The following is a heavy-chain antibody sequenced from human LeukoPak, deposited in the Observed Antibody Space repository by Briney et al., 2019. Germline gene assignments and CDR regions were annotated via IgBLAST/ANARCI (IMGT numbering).Heavy chain of an antibody. CDR2: IYSGSEHI. V-gene: IGHV3-21*01. J-gene: IGHJ5*02. CDR1: GFTFSSER. CDR3: ARERVEWFGEFYTSSYNWFDP. D-gene: IGHD3-10*01. Sequence: PGGSLRLSCAASGFTFSSERLNWVRQAPGKGVEWVSTIYSGSEHIYYADSVKGRFTVSRDNSKNTLYLQMNSLRAEDTAVYYCARERVEWFGEFYTSSYNWFDPWGQGTLVTVSS.